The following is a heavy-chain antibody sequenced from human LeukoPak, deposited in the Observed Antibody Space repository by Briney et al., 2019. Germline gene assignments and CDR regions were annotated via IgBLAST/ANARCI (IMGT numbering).Heavy chain of an antibody. CDR3: ARVSGDYVYYYYYGMDV. D-gene: IGHD4-17*01. CDR1: GGSFSGYY. J-gene: IGHJ6*02. Sequence: SETLSLTCAVYGGSFSGYYWSWIRQPPGKGLEWIGEINHSGSTNYNPSLKSRVTISVDTSKNQFSLKLSSVTAADTAVYYCARVSGDYVYYYYYGMDVWGQGTTVTVSS. V-gene: IGHV4-34*01. CDR2: INHSGST.